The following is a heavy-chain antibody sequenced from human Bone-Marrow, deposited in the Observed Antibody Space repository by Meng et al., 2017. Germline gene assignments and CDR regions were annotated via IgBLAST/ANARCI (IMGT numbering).Heavy chain of an antibody. Sequence: ELVGSGGGLVKPGGSLRLSCVASGLSFTDAWMSWVRQAPGKGLEWVGRIKSKTDGGTTDYAAPVKGRFTISRDDSKNTLYLQMNSLKTEDTAVYYCTTDRGSGDYWGQGTLVTVSS. CDR2: IKSKTDGGTT. D-gene: IGHD2-15*01. V-gene: IGHV3-15*01. J-gene: IGHJ4*02. CDR3: TTDRGSGDY. CDR1: GLSFTDAW.